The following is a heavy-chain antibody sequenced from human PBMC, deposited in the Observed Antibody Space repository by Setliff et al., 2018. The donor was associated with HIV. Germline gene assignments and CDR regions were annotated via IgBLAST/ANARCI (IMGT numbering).Heavy chain of an antibody. Sequence: GASVKVSCKASGYTFTSYDINWVRQATGQGLEWMGWMNPNSDNTGYAQKFQGRVTMTRNTSISTAYMELSSLRSEDTAVYYCARDLTVAGPGSYQDYWGQGTLVTVSS. CDR2: MNPNSDNT. J-gene: IGHJ4*02. CDR3: ARDLTVAGPGSYQDY. D-gene: IGHD3-10*01. CDR1: GYTFTSYD. V-gene: IGHV1-8*02.